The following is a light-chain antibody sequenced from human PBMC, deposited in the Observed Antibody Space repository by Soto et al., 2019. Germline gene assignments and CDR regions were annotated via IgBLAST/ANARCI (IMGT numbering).Light chain of an antibody. CDR1: RSNIGSNH. Sequence: QSVLTQPPSASGTPGQRVTISCSGSRSNIGSNHVSWYQQLPPAAPKVLIYKTNQRPSGVPDRFSASRSGTSASLAISGLRSEDAADYYGATWDDSLNTWVFGGGTKLTVL. CDR3: ATWDDSLNTWV. J-gene: IGLJ3*02. V-gene: IGLV1-47*01. CDR2: KTN.